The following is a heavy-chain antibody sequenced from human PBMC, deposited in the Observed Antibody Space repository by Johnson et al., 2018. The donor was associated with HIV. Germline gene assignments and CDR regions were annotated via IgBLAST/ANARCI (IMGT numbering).Heavy chain of an antibody. CDR1: GLTFSRYA. CDR3: ARDWEGDAFDI. D-gene: IGHD1-26*01. V-gene: IGHV3-30-3*01. CDR2: ISYDGSNK. J-gene: IGHJ3*02. Sequence: QVQLVESGGGVVQPGRSLRLSCAASGLTFSRYAMHWVRQAPGKGLEWVAVISYDGSNKYYADSVKGPFTISRDNSKNTLDLQMNRLRAQDTAVYYCARDWEGDAFDIWGQGTMVTVSS.